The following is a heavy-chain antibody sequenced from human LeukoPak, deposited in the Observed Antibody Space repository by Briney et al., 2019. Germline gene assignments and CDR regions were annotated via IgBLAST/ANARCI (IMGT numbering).Heavy chain of an antibody. CDR1: GGTFISYA. D-gene: IGHD6-6*01. CDR2: IIPIFGTA. Sequence: ASVKVSCKASGGTFISYAISWVRQAPGQGLEWMGGIIPIFGTANYAQKFQGRVTITADESTSTAYMELSSLRSEDTAVYYCARDGYSSSSFTPFDYWGQGTLATVSS. CDR3: ARDGYSSSSFTPFDY. J-gene: IGHJ4*02. V-gene: IGHV1-69*13.